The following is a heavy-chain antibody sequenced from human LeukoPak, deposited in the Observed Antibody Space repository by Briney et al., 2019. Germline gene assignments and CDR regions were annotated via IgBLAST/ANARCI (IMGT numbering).Heavy chain of an antibody. V-gene: IGHV3-21*01. Sequence: GGSLRLSCAASGFTFSSYSMNWVRQAPGKGLEWVSSISSSSNYIYYADSVKGRFTISRDNAKNSLYLQMNSLRAEDTAVYYCARDANYMDVWGKGTTVTVSS. CDR1: GFTFSSYS. D-gene: IGHD2-15*01. J-gene: IGHJ6*03. CDR3: ARDANYMDV. CDR2: ISSSSNYI.